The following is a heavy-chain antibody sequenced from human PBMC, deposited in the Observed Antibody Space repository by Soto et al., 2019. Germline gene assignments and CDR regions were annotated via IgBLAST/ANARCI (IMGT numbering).Heavy chain of an antibody. V-gene: IGHV3-13*05. CDR2: IGTTGDP. D-gene: IGHD6-19*01. J-gene: IGHJ4*02. CDR1: GFTFSNYD. Sequence: GGSLRLSYAASGFTFSNYDMHWVRQTTGKGLEWVSAIGTTGDPYYPGSVKGRFTISRDNAKNSLYLQMNSLTVEDTGVYFCGRGSSGWYSEVDFWGQGTPVTVS. CDR3: GRGSSGWYSEVDF.